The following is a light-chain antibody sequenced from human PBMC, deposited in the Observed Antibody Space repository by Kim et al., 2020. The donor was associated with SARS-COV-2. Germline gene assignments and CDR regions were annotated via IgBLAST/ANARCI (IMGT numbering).Light chain of an antibody. Sequence: GKTVTISCTRSSGRIATNDVQWYKPRAGSSHTAVIDEDNQRPSWGPDRFSGSSDSSSNSASLTISGLKTEDEADYYCQSYDSSNQVFGGGTQLTVL. J-gene: IGLJ3*02. V-gene: IGLV6-57*01. CDR3: QSYDSSNQV. CDR2: EDN. CDR1: SGRIATND.